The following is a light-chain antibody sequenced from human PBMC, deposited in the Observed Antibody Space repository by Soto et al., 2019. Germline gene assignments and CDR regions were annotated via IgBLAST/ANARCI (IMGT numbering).Light chain of an antibody. V-gene: IGKV1-9*01. CDR3: QQLKSYPIT. CDR1: QGISSY. J-gene: IGKJ5*01. CDR2: TAS. Sequence: DLQLTQSPSFLSASVGDRVTITCRASQGISSYLAWYQQKPGKAPKFLIYTASTLQSGVPSRFSGSGSGTEFTLTINSLQPEDFATYYCQQLKSYPITFGQGTRLEIK.